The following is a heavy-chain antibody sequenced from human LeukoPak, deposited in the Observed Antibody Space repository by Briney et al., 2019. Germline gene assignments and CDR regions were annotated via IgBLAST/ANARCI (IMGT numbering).Heavy chain of an antibody. Sequence: ASVKVSCKASGYILIYHYMHWVRQAPGQGLVWMGWINPDSGATNYAQKFQGGVTMTRDTSISTAYMELSGLRSDDTAVYYCARTGDPAYDAFDIWGQGTLVTVSS. CDR1: GYILIYHY. CDR3: ARTGDPAYDAFDI. D-gene: IGHD7-27*01. J-gene: IGHJ3*02. V-gene: IGHV1-2*02. CDR2: INPDSGAT.